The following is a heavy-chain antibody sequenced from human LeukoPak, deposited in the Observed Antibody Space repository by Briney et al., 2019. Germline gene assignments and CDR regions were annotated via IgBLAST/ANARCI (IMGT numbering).Heavy chain of an antibody. CDR2: MNPNSGNT. J-gene: IGHJ5*02. Sequence: ASVKVSCKASGYTFTSFDINWVRQATGQGLEWMGWMNPNSGNTGYAQKFQGRVTMTRNTSIGTAYMELSSLRSEDTAVYYCARPQLAQNWFDHWGQGTLVTVSS. CDR3: ARPQLAQNWFDH. V-gene: IGHV1-8*01. D-gene: IGHD6-13*01. CDR1: GYTFTSFD.